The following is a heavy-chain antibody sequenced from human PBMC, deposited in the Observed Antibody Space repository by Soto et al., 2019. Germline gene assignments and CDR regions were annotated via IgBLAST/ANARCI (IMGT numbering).Heavy chain of an antibody. CDR2: IYYSGTT. CDR1: GDSISSGDHY. V-gene: IGHV4-30-4*01. Sequence: QVQLQESGPGLVKPSQTLSLTCTVSGDSISSGDHYWSWIRQPPRKGLEWIGYIYYSGTTYSRPSLQKRVTISVVTSKNQFSLKLNSVTAADTAVYYCARGAYSDSSSYFDYWGQGTLVPVSS. CDR3: ARGAYSDSSSYFDY. D-gene: IGHD6-6*01. J-gene: IGHJ4*02.